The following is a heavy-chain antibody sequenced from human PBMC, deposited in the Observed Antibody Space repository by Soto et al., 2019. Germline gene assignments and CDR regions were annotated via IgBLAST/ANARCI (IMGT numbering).Heavy chain of an antibody. D-gene: IGHD6-6*01. J-gene: IGHJ6*03. CDR2: MTPYNHNI. Sequence: AASVKVSCKASGYTSTNYGITWVRQAPGQGLEWMGWMTPYNHNINYAQKLQDRVTMTSDTSTSTAYMELRSLISDDTAVYYCARMEQFVYDYYYVDVWAKGTRVTVSS. CDR1: GYTSTNYG. CDR3: ARMEQFVYDYYYVDV. V-gene: IGHV1-18*01.